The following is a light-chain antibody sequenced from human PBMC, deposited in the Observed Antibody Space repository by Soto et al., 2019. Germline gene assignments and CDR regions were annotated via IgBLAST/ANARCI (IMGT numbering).Light chain of an antibody. CDR3: QQYNSYPLT. Sequence: DIQMTQSPATLSASVGDRVTITCRASHSISNWLAWYQQRPGKAPKLLIYKASTLQSGVPPRFSGSGSGTEFTLTISGLQPDDFAIYYCQQYNSYPLTFGGGPKMDIK. V-gene: IGKV1-5*03. J-gene: IGKJ4*01. CDR1: HSISNW. CDR2: KAS.